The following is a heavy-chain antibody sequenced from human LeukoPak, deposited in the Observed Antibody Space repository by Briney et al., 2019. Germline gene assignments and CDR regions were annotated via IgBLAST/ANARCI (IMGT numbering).Heavy chain of an antibody. V-gene: IGHV3-30*02. CDR1: GFTFSSYG. CDR2: IRYDGSNK. J-gene: IGHJ6*03. Sequence: GGSLRLSCAASGFTFSSYGMHWVRQAPGRGLEWVAFIRYDGSNKYYADSVKGRFTISRDNSKNTLYLQMNSLRAEDTAVYYCAKTNYGDLYYYYYMDVWGKGTTVTVSS. CDR3: AKTNYGDLYYYYYMDV. D-gene: IGHD4-17*01.